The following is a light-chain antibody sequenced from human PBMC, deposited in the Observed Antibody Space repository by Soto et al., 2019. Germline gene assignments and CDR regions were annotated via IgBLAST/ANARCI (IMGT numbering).Light chain of an antibody. CDR1: QDISTY. Sequence: DIQMTQSPSSLSASVGDRVTITCQASQDISTYLHWYQQKLGKAPKLLIYDASNLEAGVPSRFSGSGSATDFTFTISNLQPEDVATYYCQQYDNLYSFGQGTTLEIK. CDR3: QQYDNLYS. V-gene: IGKV1-33*01. CDR2: DAS. J-gene: IGKJ2*01.